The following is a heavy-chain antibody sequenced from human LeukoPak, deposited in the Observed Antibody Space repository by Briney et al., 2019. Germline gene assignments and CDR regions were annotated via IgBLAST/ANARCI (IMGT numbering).Heavy chain of an antibody. CDR3: ARGARFGDSYNWFDP. CDR1: GYTFTTYY. Sequence: APVKVPCKASGYTFTTYYMHWVRQAPGQGLEWMGIINPSSGSTSYAQKFQGRVTMTRDTSTSTVYLELSSLRSEDTAVYYCARGARFGDSYNWFDPWGPGNLGSVSS. D-gene: IGHD3-10*01. V-gene: IGHV1-46*01. CDR2: INPSSGST. J-gene: IGHJ5*02.